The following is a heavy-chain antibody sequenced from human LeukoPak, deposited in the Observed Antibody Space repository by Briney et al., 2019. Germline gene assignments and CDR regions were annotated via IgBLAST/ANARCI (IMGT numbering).Heavy chain of an antibody. V-gene: IGHV3-7*01. CDR1: GFTFSTYW. CDR3: ARSLDSSVYSPY. D-gene: IGHD3-22*01. CDR2: IKQDGSEK. J-gene: IGHJ4*02. Sequence: GGSLRLSCAVSGFTFSTYWMSWVRQAPGKGLEWVANIKQDGSEKYYVDSVKGRFTISRDNAKNSLYLQMNSLRAEDTAVYYCARSLDSSVYSPYWGQGTLVTVSS.